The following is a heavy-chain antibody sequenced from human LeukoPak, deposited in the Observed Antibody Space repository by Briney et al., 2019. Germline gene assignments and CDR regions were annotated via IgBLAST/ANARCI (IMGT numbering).Heavy chain of an antibody. J-gene: IGHJ4*02. V-gene: IGHV4-39*01. CDR3: ASIFWSGYYQFDY. D-gene: IGHD3-3*01. CDR2: IYYSGST. CDR1: GGSISSSSYY. Sequence: SETLSLTCTVSGGSISSSSYYWGWIRQPPGKGLEWIGSIYYSGSTYHNPSLKSRVTISVDTSKNQFSLKLRSVTAADTAVYYCASIFWSGYYQFDYWGQGTVVTVSS.